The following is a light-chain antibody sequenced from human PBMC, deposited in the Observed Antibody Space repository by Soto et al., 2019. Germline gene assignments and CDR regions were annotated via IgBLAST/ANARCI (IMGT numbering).Light chain of an antibody. CDR1: SSNIGSNY. CDR2: RNN. V-gene: IGLV1-47*01. CDR3: AAWDDSLRALV. Sequence: QSVLTQPPSTSGTPGHRVTISCSGSSSNIGSNYVYWYQQLPGTAPKLLIYRNNQRPSGVPDRFSGSKSGTSASLAISGLRSEDEADYFCAAWDDSLRALVFGGGTKLTVL. J-gene: IGLJ2*01.